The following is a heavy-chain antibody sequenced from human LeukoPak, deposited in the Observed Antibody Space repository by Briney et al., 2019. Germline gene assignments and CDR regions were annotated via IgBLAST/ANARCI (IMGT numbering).Heavy chain of an antibody. D-gene: IGHD4/OR15-4a*01. J-gene: IGHJ4*02. CDR2: ISGSGGST. CDR3: ARSGLSRFDY. CDR1: GFTFSSYG. Sequence: PGGTLRLSCAASGFTFSSYGMSLVRQAPGKGLEWVSAISGSGGSTYYADSVKGRFTISRDNSRNTLYLQMNSLRAEDTAIYYCARSGLSRFDYWGPGTLGTVSS. V-gene: IGHV3-23*01.